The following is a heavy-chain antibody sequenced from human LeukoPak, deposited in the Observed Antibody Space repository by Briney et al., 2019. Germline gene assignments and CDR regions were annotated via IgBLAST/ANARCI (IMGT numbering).Heavy chain of an antibody. V-gene: IGHV4-38-2*02. Sequence: PSETLSLTCTDSGYSISSGYYWGWIRQPPGKGLEWIGSIYHSGSTYYNPSLKSRVTISVDTSKNQFSLKLSSVTAADTAVYYCARQRVRKDLDYWGQGTLVTVSS. CDR1: GYSISSGYY. J-gene: IGHJ4*02. CDR2: IYHSGST. CDR3: ARQRVRKDLDY.